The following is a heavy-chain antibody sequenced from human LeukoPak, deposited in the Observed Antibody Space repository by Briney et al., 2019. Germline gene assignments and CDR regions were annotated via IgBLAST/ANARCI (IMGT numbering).Heavy chain of an antibody. CDR2: ISDDGSNK. J-gene: IGHJ4*02. Sequence: GGSLRLSCAASGFTFSSYAMHWVRQAPGKGLEWVAVISDDGSNKYYADSVRGRFTISRDNSKNTLYLHMSNLRAEDTAVYFCVYYDSSGYYYGRLRYWGQGTPVSVSS. CDR3: VYYDSSGYYYGRLRY. D-gene: IGHD3-22*01. CDR1: GFTFSSYA. V-gene: IGHV3-30*04.